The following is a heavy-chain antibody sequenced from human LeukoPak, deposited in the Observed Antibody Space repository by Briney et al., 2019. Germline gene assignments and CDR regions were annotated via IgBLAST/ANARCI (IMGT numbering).Heavy chain of an antibody. J-gene: IGHJ3*02. CDR2: MNPNSGNT. V-gene: IGHV1-8*01. CDR1: GYTFTSYD. D-gene: IGHD4-17*01. Sequence: ASVKVSCKASGYTFTSYDINWVRQATGQGLEWMGWMNPNSGNTGYAQKFQGRVTMTRNTSISTAYMELSSLRSEDTAVYYCARGGVRWLGDAFDIWGQGTMVTVSS. CDR3: ARGGVRWLGDAFDI.